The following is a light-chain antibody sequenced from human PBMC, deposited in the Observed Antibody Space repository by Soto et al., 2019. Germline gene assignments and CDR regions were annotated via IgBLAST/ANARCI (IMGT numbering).Light chain of an antibody. V-gene: IGKV3-20*01. J-gene: IGKJ5*01. CDR1: QSVSSNY. CDR3: QHYVTSSIT. Sequence: ESVLTQSPGTLSLSPGERATLSCRASQSVSSNYLAWYQQKPGQAPRLLLYGASTRATGTPDRISGGGSGTDFTLTISRLEPEDFAVYYCQHYVTSSITFGQGTRMEIK. CDR2: GAS.